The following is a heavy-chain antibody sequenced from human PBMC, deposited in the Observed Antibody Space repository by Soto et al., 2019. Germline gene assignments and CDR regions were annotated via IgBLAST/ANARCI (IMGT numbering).Heavy chain of an antibody. Sequence: GGSLRLSCAASGFTFSSYSMNWVRQAPGKGLEWVSSISSSSSYIYYAESVKGRFTISRDNAKNSLYLQMNSLRAEDTAVYYCARRRDVWGSYRFDYYYYGMDVWGQGTTVTVSS. CDR1: GFTFSSYS. J-gene: IGHJ6*02. CDR3: ARRRDVWGSYRFDYYYYGMDV. D-gene: IGHD3-16*02. V-gene: IGHV3-21*01. CDR2: ISSSSSYI.